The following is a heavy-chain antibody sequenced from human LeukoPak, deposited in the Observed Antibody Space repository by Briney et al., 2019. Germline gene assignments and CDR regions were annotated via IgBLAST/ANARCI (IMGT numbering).Heavy chain of an antibody. D-gene: IGHD1-26*01. Sequence: GGSLRLSCAASGVTFSSYGMHWVRQAPGKGLEGGAFIRYDGSNKYYADSVKGRFTISRDNSKNTLYLQMNSLRAEDTAVYYCAKDGRELLVDAFDIWGQGTMVTVSS. CDR2: IRYDGSNK. J-gene: IGHJ3*02. CDR3: AKDGRELLVDAFDI. V-gene: IGHV3-30*02. CDR1: GVTFSSYG.